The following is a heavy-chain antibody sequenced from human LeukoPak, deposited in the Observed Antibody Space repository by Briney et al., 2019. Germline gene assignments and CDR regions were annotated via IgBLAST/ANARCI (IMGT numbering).Heavy chain of an antibody. Sequence: GSVKVSCKASGYTFTSYGISWVQQAPGQGLEWMGWLSAYNGNTNYAQKLQGRVTMTTDTSTSTAYMVLRSLRADDAAVYYCARPGIYDGSGSPYFDYWGQGTMVTVSS. CDR3: ARPGIYDGSGSPYFDY. V-gene: IGHV1-18*01. CDR2: LSAYNGNT. CDR1: GYTFTSYG. D-gene: IGHD3-10*01. J-gene: IGHJ4*02.